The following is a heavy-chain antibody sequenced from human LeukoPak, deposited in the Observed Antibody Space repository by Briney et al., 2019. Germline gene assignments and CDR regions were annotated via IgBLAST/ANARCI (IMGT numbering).Heavy chain of an antibody. Sequence: GGSLRLSCAASGFTFSSYGMHWVRQAPGKGLEWVAFIRYDGSNKYYADSVKGRFTISRDNSKNTLYLQMNSLRAEDTAVYYCAKLGVATGYSSGDDYWGQGTLVTVSS. J-gene: IGHJ4*02. CDR1: GFTFSSYG. CDR3: AKLGVATGYSSGDDY. CDR2: IRYDGSNK. V-gene: IGHV3-30*02. D-gene: IGHD5-12*01.